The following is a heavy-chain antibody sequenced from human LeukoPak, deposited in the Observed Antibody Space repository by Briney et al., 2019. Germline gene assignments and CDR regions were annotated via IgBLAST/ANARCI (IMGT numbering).Heavy chain of an antibody. CDR2: ISGSGGTT. CDR3: ARIILGYCSGGSCYYPDDAFDI. D-gene: IGHD2-15*01. Sequence: GGSLRLSCAASGFTFSSYAMSWVRQAPGKGLEWVSAISGSGGTTYFADSVKGRFTISRDNSKNTLYLQMNSLRAEDTAVYYCARIILGYCSGGSCYYPDDAFDIWGQGTMVTVSS. CDR1: GFTFSSYA. J-gene: IGHJ3*02. V-gene: IGHV3-23*01.